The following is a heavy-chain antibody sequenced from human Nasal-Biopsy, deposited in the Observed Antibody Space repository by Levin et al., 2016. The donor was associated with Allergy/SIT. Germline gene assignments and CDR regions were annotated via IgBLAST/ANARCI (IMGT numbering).Heavy chain of an antibody. D-gene: IGHD3-16*01. J-gene: IGHJ4*02. V-gene: IGHV4-59*11. CDR1: GGSMNFHY. CDR2: IFDSGNT. Sequence: SETLSLTCIVSGGSMNFHYWSWIRQSPKRGLEWIGYIFDSGNTTYNPSLKSRVTISVDTSKNQFSLSLNSVTAADTAVYYCARDGSYGYPADHWGQGTLVTVSS. CDR3: ARDGSYGYPADH.